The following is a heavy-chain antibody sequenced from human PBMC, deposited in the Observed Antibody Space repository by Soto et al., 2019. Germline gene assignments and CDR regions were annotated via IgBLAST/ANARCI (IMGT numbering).Heavy chain of an antibody. J-gene: IGHJ4*02. CDR1: GFTFSNAW. D-gene: IGHD3-3*01. Sequence: GESLKISCAASGFTFSNAWMSWVRQAPGKGLEWVGRIKSKTDGGTTDYAAPVKGRFTISRDDSKNTLYLQMNSLKTEDTAVYYCTTGITIFGVAGVDYWGQGTLVTVSS. CDR3: TTGITIFGVAGVDY. CDR2: IKSKTDGGTT. V-gene: IGHV3-15*01.